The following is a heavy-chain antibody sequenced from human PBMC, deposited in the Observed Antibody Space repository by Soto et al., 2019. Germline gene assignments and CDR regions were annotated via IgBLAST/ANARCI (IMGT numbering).Heavy chain of an antibody. V-gene: IGHV3-23*01. CDR1: GFTFSSYA. Sequence: EVQLLESGGGLVQPGGSLRLSCAASGFTFSSYAMSWVRQAPGKGLEWVSAISGSGGSTYYADSVKGRFTISRDNSKNTLYLEMNSLRAEYTAVYYCAKRYITMIVVVKEAFDIWGQGTMVTVSS. J-gene: IGHJ3*02. D-gene: IGHD3-22*01. CDR2: ISGSGGST. CDR3: AKRYITMIVVVKEAFDI.